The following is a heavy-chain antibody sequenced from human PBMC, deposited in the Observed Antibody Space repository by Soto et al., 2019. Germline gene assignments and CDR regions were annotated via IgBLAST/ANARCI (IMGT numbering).Heavy chain of an antibody. Sequence: QVQLVQSGAEVKKPGASVKVSCKASGYTFTGYYRHWVRQAPGQGLEWMGWINPNSGGTNYAQKYQAWVTMTRDTTISTAYKELSRLISDGTAVYYCARWSDGAGSDQDYWGQGTLVTVSS. J-gene: IGHJ4*02. CDR3: ARWSDGAGSDQDY. V-gene: IGHV1-2*04. D-gene: IGHD3-10*01. CDR1: GYTFTGYY. CDR2: INPNSGGT.